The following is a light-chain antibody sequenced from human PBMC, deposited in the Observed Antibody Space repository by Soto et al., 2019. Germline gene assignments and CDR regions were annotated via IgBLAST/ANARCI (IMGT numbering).Light chain of an antibody. Sequence: EIVLTQSPATLSLSPGERATLSCRASESVSSFLAWYQQKPDRAPRLLIYDASNRATGIPARFSGSGSGTDFTLTVSSLEPEDFAVYYCQQRSKWPRTFGQGTKVEIK. J-gene: IGKJ1*01. CDR3: QQRSKWPRT. CDR1: ESVSSF. V-gene: IGKV3-11*01. CDR2: DAS.